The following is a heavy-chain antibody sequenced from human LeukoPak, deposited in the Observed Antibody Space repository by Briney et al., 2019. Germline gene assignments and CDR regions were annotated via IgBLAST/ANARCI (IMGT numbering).Heavy chain of an antibody. V-gene: IGHV4-34*01. CDR2: INHSGST. CDR3: ARGLSAVAGKGY. CDR1: GRSFSGYY. Sequence: SESLSLIRDVYGRSFSGYYWSWIRQPPGKGLEWIGEINHSGSTNYNPSLKSRVTISVDTSKNQFSLKLSSVTAADTAVYYCARGLSAVAGKGYWGQGTLVTVSS. D-gene: IGHD6-19*01. J-gene: IGHJ4*02.